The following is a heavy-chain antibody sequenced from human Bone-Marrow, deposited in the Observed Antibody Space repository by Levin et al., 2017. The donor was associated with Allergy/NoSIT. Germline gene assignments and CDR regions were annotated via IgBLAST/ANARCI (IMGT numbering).Heavy chain of an antibody. J-gene: IGHJ3*02. Sequence: GGSLRLSCAASGFTFNSYTMNWVRQAPGKGLEWVSYISDSSSTIYYADSVKGRFTISRDNAKNSLYLQMNSLRAEDTAVYYCARKSTMTTANAFDSWGQGTMVTVSS. CDR3: ARKSTMTTANAFDS. CDR1: GFTFNSYT. CDR2: ISDSSSTI. D-gene: IGHD4-17*01. V-gene: IGHV3-48*01.